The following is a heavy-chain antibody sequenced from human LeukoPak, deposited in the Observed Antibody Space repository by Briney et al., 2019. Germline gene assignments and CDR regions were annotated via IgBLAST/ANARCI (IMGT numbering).Heavy chain of an antibody. V-gene: IGHV1-2*02. CDR2: INLNTGGT. CDR3: GSVRGILSYFDL. Sequence: ASVKVSCKASGDSFRDYYIHWVRQAPGQGPEWMGWINLNTGGTNYAQKFDGRFSMTRDTSINTAFMELSGLRFDDTAVYYCGSVRGILSYFDLWGRGTLVTVSS. D-gene: IGHD3-16*01. CDR1: GDSFRDYY. J-gene: IGHJ2*01.